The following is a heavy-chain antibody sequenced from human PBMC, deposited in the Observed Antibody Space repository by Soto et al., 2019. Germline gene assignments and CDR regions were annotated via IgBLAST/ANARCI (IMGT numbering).Heavy chain of an antibody. CDR2: ISAYNGNT. V-gene: IGHV1-18*01. D-gene: IGHD1-26*01. CDR3: ARENDDPAAVGATPFDY. CDR1: GYTFTSYG. Sequence: QVQLVQSGAEVKKPGASVKVSCKASGYTFTSYGISWVRQAPGQGPEWMGWISAYNGNTNYAQKLQGRVTMTTYTSTSKAYMELRSMRSDDTAVYYYARENDDPAAVGATPFDYWGQGTLVTVSS. J-gene: IGHJ4*02.